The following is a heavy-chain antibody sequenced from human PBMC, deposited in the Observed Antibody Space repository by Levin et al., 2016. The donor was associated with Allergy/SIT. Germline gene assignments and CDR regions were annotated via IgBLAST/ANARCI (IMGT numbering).Heavy chain of an antibody. CDR3: ARDLMPKMAMGWFDP. D-gene: IGHD2-2*01. Sequence: VRQAPGKGLEWVSYISSSSSTIYYADSVKGRFTISRDNAKNSLYLQMNSLRDEDTAVYYCARDLMPKMAMGWFDPWGQGTLVTVSS. V-gene: IGHV3-48*02. J-gene: IGHJ5*02. CDR2: ISSSSSTI.